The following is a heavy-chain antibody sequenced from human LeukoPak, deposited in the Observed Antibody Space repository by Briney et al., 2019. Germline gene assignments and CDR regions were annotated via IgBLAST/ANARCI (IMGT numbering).Heavy chain of an antibody. J-gene: IGHJ4*02. D-gene: IGHD4-11*01. CDR3: AKDGPPDYSNYETG. Sequence: GGSLRLSCAASGFTFSSYAMSWVRQAPGKGLEWVSAISGSGGSTYYADSVKGRFTISRDNSKSTLYLQMNSLRAEDTAVYYCAKDGPPDYSNYETGWGQGTLVTVSS. CDR1: GFTFSSYA. V-gene: IGHV3-23*01. CDR2: ISGSGGST.